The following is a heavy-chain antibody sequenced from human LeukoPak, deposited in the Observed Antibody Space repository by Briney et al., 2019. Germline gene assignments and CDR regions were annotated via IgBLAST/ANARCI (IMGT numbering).Heavy chain of an antibody. Sequence: PGGSLRLSCAASGLTFSSYAMSWVRQAPGKGLEWVSTITTSGGSTYADSVKGHFTISRDNSKNMLYLQMNSLRADDTALYYWAKDHSYYPMTWGQGALVTVSS. V-gene: IGHV3-23*01. CDR2: ITTSGGST. J-gene: IGHJ5*02. D-gene: IGHD3-16*01. CDR3: AKDHSYYPMT. CDR1: GLTFSSYA.